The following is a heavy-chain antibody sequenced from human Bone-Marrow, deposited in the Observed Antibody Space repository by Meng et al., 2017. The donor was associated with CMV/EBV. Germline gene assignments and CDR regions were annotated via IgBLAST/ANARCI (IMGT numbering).Heavy chain of an antibody. CDR2: IIPIFGTT. V-gene: IGHV1-69*13. CDR3: ARDISKIRGVHAFDI. J-gene: IGHJ3*02. CDR1: GDTFSPYT. D-gene: IGHD3-10*01. Sequence: SVKVSCKASGDTFSPYTFTWVRQAPGQGLEWLEDIIPIFGTTNYAQIFQGRVTTTADESSTTVYLQLSSLRSEDTAIYYCARDISKIRGVHAFDIWGQGTMVTVSS.